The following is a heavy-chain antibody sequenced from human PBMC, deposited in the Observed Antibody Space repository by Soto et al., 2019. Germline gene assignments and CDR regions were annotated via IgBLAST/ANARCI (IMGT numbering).Heavy chain of an antibody. Sequence: GGSLRLSCAASGFSFSGYAMTWVRQAPGKGLEWVSGISGSGENAWLATSVKGRFTVSRDNSKNTLWLQLDTLRVEDTAVYYCARGDGDSTSWRWSDLHYWGQGALVTVSS. CDR1: GFSFSGYA. J-gene: IGHJ4*02. D-gene: IGHD6-13*01. CDR2: ISGSGENA. CDR3: ARGDGDSTSWRWSDLHY. V-gene: IGHV3-23*01.